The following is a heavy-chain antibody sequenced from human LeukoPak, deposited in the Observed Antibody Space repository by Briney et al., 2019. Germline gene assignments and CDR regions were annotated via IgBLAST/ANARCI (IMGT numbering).Heavy chain of an antibody. CDR3: ARDRTEWWFGELFLDY. D-gene: IGHD3-10*01. CDR1: GYSISSGYY. V-gene: IGHV4-38-2*02. CDR2: IYHSGST. J-gene: IGHJ4*02. Sequence: PSETLSLTCTVSGYSISSGYYWGWIRQPPGKGLEWIGSIYHSGSTYYNPSLKSRVTISVDTSKNQFSLKLSSVTAADTAVYYCARDRTEWWFGELFLDYWGQGTLVTVSS.